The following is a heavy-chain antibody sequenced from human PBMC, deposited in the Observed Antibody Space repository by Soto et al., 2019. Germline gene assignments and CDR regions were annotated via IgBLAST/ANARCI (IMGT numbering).Heavy chain of an antibody. J-gene: IGHJ5*02. CDR1: GGFLSESY. D-gene: IGHD3-16*01. CDR2: INHVGGT. CDR3: VRIRYQLPSSVLWLDP. V-gene: IGHV4-34*01. Sequence: SEPLSLTCTVYGGFLSESYWTWIRQPPGKVLEWIGEINHVGGTNYNPSLKSRVTMSVDTSQNQFSLRLISVTAADTAMYFCVRIRYQLPSSVLWLDPWGQGTPVTV.